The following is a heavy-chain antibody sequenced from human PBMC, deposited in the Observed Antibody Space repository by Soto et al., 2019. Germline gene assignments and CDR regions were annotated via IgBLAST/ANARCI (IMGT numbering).Heavy chain of an antibody. CDR3: ARDRCSGGSCYSRWFDP. CDR2: IYHSGST. CDR1: GGSISSSNW. D-gene: IGHD2-15*01. V-gene: IGHV4-4*02. Sequence: SETLSLTCAVSGGSISSSNWWSWVRQPPGKGLEWIGEIYHSGSTNYNPSLKSRVTISVDKSKNQFSLKLSSVTAADTAVYYCARDRCSGGSCYSRWFDPWGQGTLVTVSS. J-gene: IGHJ5*02.